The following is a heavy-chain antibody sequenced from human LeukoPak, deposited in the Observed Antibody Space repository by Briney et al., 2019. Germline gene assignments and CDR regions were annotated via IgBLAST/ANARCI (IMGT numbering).Heavy chain of an antibody. D-gene: IGHD3-10*01. CDR1: GYTFTSYG. CDR2: INPNRGGT. CDR3: ARDGGSSGFDI. J-gene: IGHJ3*02. Sequence: GASVKVSCKASGYTFTSYGISWVRQAPGQGLEWMGWINPNRGGTNYAQKFQGRVTMTRDTSISTAYMELSRLRSDDTAVYYCARDGGSSGFDIWGQGTMVTVSS. V-gene: IGHV1-2*02.